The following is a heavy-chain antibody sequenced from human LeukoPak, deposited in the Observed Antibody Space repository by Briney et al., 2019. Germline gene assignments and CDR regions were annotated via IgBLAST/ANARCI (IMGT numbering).Heavy chain of an antibody. CDR1: GGTFSSYA. D-gene: IGHD6-13*01. V-gene: IGHV1-69*13. CDR2: IIPIFGTA. J-gene: IGHJ6*03. Sequence: ASVKVSCKASGGTFSSYAISWVRQAPGQGPEWMGGIIPIFGTANYAQKFQGRVTITADESTSTAYMELSSLRSEDTAVYYCARSYSSSWYGDYYYYMDVWGKGTTVTISS. CDR3: ARSYSSSWYGDYYYYMDV.